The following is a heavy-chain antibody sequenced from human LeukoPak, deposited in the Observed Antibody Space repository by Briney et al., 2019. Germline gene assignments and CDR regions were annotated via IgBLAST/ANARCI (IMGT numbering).Heavy chain of an antibody. Sequence: PPETLSLTCTVSGGSVSSGSYYWSWIRQPPGKGLEWIGYIYYSGSTNYNPSLKSRVTISVDTSKNQFSLKLSSVTAADTAVYYCARAGKGCSSTSCAIDYWGQETLVTVSS. J-gene: IGHJ4*02. CDR1: GGSVSSGSYY. V-gene: IGHV4-61*01. CDR3: ARAGKGCSSTSCAIDY. D-gene: IGHD2-2*01. CDR2: IYYSGST.